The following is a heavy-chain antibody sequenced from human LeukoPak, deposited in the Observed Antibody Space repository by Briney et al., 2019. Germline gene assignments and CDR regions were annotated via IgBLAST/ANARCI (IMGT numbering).Heavy chain of an antibody. J-gene: IGHJ3*02. CDR2: ISGGSATI. CDR3: ARIAAAGTSFDI. V-gene: IGHV3-48*04. CDR1: GFTFSIYS. Sequence: GGSLRLSCAASGFTFSIYSMNWVRQAPGKGLEWVSYISGGSATIYYADSVKGRFTISRDNAKNSLYLQMNSLRAEDTAVYYCARIAAAGTSFDIWGQGTMVTVSS. D-gene: IGHD6-13*01.